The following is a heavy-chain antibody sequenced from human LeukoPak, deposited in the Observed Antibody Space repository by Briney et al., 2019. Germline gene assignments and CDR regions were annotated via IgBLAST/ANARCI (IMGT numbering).Heavy chain of an antibody. CDR2: ISGSGGST. Sequence: TGGSLRLSCAASGFTLSSCAMSWVRQAPGKGLEWVSAISGSGGSTYYADSVKGRFTISKDNSKNTLYLQMNSLRAEDTAVYYCAKARSAVRGVIGYFDYWGQGTLVTVSS. CDR3: AKARSAVRGVIGYFDY. CDR1: GFTLSSCA. V-gene: IGHV3-23*01. J-gene: IGHJ4*02. D-gene: IGHD3-10*01.